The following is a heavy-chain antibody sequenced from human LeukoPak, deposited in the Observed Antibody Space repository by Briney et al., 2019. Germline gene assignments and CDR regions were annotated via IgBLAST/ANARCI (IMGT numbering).Heavy chain of an antibody. V-gene: IGHV1-69*05. D-gene: IGHD3-3*01. J-gene: IGHJ4*02. CDR1: GGTFSSYA. CDR2: IIPIFGTA. Sequence: GASVKVSCKASGGTFSSYAISWVRQAPGQGLGWMGRIIPIFGTANYAQKFQGRVTITTDESTSTAYMELSSLRSEDTAVYYCARGPRYDFWSGYYWGYFDYWGQGTLVTVSS. CDR3: ARGPRYDFWSGYYWGYFDY.